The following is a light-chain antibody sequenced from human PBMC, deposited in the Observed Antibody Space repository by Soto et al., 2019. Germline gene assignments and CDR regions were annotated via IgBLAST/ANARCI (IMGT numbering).Light chain of an antibody. CDR3: LQGYNFPHT. J-gene: IGKJ3*01. Sequence: AIQMTQSPSSLSASVGDRVTITCRASQDIRNDLGWYQQKPGKAPNLLIYAASTLQIGIPSRFSGSGSGTDFTLTISSLQPEDFATYYCLQGYNFPHTFGPGTKVDIK. CDR1: QDIRND. CDR2: AAS. V-gene: IGKV1-6*01.